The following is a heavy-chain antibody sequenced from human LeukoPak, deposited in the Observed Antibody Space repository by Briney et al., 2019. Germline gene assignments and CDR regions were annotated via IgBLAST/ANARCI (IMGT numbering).Heavy chain of an antibody. CDR1: GGSISSYY. Sequence: SETLSLTRTVSGGSISSYYWSWIRQPPGKGLEWIGYIYYSGSTNYNPSLKSRVTISVDTSKNQFSLKLSSVTAADTAVYYCARSQVVNPLVGGWFDPWGQGTLVTVSS. V-gene: IGHV4-59*01. D-gene: IGHD3-22*01. CDR2: IYYSGST. CDR3: ARSQVVNPLVGGWFDP. J-gene: IGHJ5*02.